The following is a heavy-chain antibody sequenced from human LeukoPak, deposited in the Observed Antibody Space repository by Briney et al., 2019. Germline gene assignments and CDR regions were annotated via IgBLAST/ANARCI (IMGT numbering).Heavy chain of an antibody. Sequence: ASVKVSCKASGGTLSSYAISWVRQAPGQGLEWMGGIIPIFGTANYAQKFQGRVTITTDESTSTAYMELSSLRSEDTAVYYCATTHYVTYRIYSGYFLGWGQGTLVTVSS. J-gene: IGHJ4*02. CDR2: IIPIFGTA. V-gene: IGHV1-69*05. CDR1: GGTLSSYA. D-gene: IGHD5-12*01. CDR3: ATTHYVTYRIYSGYFLG.